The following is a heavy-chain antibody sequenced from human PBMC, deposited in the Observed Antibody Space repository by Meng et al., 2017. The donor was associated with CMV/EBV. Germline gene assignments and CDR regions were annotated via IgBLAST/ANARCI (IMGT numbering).Heavy chain of an antibody. CDR3: VRSSGWSLFDY. Sequence: QVLLVQAGCEMKKPGASVKVSCTSSGFTSSYYYIHWVRQAPGQGLEWMGWVNSNNDATNYARKFQGRVSMTRDTSISTAHMELSRLMSDDTAVYYCVRSSGWSLFDYWGQGTLVTVSS. CDR1: GFTSSYYY. CDR2: VNSNNDAT. J-gene: IGHJ4*02. V-gene: IGHV1-2*02. D-gene: IGHD6-19*01.